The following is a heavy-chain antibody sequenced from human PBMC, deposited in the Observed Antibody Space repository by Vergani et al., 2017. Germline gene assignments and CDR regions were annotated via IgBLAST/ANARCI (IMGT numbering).Heavy chain of an antibody. CDR1: GFTFSSYG. V-gene: IGHV3-30*02. CDR2: IRYDGSNK. D-gene: IGHD3-10*01. CDR3: AKDFAPPITMVRGVIDY. Sequence: VQLVESGGGLVQPGRSLRLSCAASGFTFSSYGMHWVRQAPGKGLEWVAFIRYDGSNKYYADSVKGRFTISRDNSKNRLYLQMNSLRAEATAVYYCAKDFAPPITMVRGVIDYWGQGTLVTVSS. J-gene: IGHJ4*02.